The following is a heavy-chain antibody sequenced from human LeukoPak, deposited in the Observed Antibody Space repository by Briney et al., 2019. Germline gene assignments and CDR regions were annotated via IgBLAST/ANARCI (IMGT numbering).Heavy chain of an antibody. V-gene: IGHV3-48*01. CDR2: ISSSSSTI. CDR1: GFTFSSYI. Sequence: GGSLRLSCAASGFTFSSYIMNWVRRAPGKGLEWVSYISSSSSTIYYADSVKGRFTISRDNAKNSLYLQMNSLRAEDTAVYYCARDLTTTMVRGVILPFDYWGQGTLVTVSS. J-gene: IGHJ4*02. D-gene: IGHD3-10*01. CDR3: ARDLTTTMVRGVILPFDY.